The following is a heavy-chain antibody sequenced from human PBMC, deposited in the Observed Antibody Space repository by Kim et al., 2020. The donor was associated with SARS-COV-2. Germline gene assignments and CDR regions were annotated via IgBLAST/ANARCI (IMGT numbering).Heavy chain of an antibody. D-gene: IGHD6-19*01. CDR3: GKGGAGYYFDN. J-gene: IGHJ4*02. CDR2: INSRGLVP. Sequence: GGSLRLSCAASGFTFSSNGMTWVRQAPGQGLEWVATINSRGLVPYYGDSVEGRFTISRDNSKNTLFLQMSRLRADDTAIYYCGKGGAGYYFDNWGQGTIVTVSS. V-gene: IGHV3-23*05. CDR1: GFTFSSNG.